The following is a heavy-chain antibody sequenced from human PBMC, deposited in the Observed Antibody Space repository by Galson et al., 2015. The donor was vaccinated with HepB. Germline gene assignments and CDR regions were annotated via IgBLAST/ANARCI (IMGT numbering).Heavy chain of an antibody. Sequence: VKVSCKASGYTFTSYGISWVRQAPGQGLEWMGWISAYNGNTEYAEKFQGRVTMTTDTSTTTAYMELRSLRSDDTAVFYCARAEFYSDNSGYNFIGVDYWGQGTLVTVSS. CDR3: ARAEFYSDNSGYNFIGVDY. CDR2: ISAYNGNT. J-gene: IGHJ4*02. V-gene: IGHV1-18*04. CDR1: GYTFTSYG. D-gene: IGHD3-22*01.